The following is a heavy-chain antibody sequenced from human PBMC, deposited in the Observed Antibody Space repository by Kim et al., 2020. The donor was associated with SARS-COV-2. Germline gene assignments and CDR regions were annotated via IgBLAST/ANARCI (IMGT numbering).Heavy chain of an antibody. D-gene: IGHD3-9*01. CDR2: IKQDGSEK. Sequence: GGSLRLSCAASGFTFSSYWMSWVRQAPGKGLEWVANIKQDGSEKYYVDSVKGRFTISRDNAKNSLYLQMNSLRAEDTAVYYCARVALRYFDWLSLYFDYWGQGTLVTVSS. V-gene: IGHV3-7*03. J-gene: IGHJ4*02. CDR1: GFTFSSYW. CDR3: ARVALRYFDWLSLYFDY.